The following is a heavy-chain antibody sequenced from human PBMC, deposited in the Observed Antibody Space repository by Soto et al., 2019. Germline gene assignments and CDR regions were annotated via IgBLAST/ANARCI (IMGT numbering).Heavy chain of an antibody. CDR2: IYHGGST. CDR3: ARVGPWVAYCYDSSPYTFGNWFDP. J-gene: IGHJ5*02. V-gene: IGHV4-38-2*01. CDR1: GYSISSGYY. D-gene: IGHD3-22*01. Sequence: QVQLQESGPGLVKASETLSLTCAVSGYSISSGYYWGCLRQPPGKGLEWIGSIYHGGSTYYNPSLNSRVTFSIDMTNNPASRRLNSVTAADTAVYYCARVGPWVAYCYDSSPYTFGNWFDPWGQGTLVTVSS.